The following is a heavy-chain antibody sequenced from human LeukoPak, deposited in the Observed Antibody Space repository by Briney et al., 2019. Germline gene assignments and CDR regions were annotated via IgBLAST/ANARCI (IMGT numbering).Heavy chain of an antibody. CDR1: GFTVSSNY. CDR2: IYSGGST. V-gene: IGHV3-66*01. Sequence: PGGSLRLSCAASGFTVSSNYMSWVRQAPGKGLEWVSVIYSGGSTYYADSVKGRFTISRDNSKNTLYLQMNSLRAEDTAVYYCARGLPHSDYDHPFDYWGQGTLVTVSS. J-gene: IGHJ4*02. D-gene: IGHD5-12*01. CDR3: ARGLPHSDYDHPFDY.